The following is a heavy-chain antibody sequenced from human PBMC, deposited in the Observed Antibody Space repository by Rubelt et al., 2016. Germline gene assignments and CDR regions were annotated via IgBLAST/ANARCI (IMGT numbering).Heavy chain of an antibody. CDR1: GFTFTTYW. V-gene: IGHV3-7*03. J-gene: IGHJ4*02. CDR2: INKDGREK. D-gene: IGHD1-26*01. CDR3: ARALPQWEIYS. Sequence: EVQLLESGGGLVQPGGSLRLSCAASGFTFTTYWMSWVRQAPGKGLEWVAKINKDGREKYYVDSVRGRFTITRDNAKNSLYLQMNSLRGEDTAVYYCARALPQWEIYSWGQGTLITVSS.